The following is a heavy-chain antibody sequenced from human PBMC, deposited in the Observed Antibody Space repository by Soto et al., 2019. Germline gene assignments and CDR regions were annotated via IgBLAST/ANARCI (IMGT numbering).Heavy chain of an antibody. D-gene: IGHD6-19*01. CDR3: ARDASIAVAGDNWFDP. CDR1: GYTFTGYY. J-gene: IGHJ5*02. V-gene: IGHV1-2*04. CDR2: INPNSGGT. Sequence: ASVKVSCKASGYTFTGYYMHWVRQAPGQGLEWMGWINPNSGGTNYAQKFQGWVTMTRDTSISTAYMELSRLRSDDTAVYYCARDASIAVAGDNWFDPWGHGTLVTVSS.